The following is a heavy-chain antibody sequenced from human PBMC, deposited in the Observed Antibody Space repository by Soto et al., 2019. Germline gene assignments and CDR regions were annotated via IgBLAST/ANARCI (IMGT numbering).Heavy chain of an antibody. CDR3: ATSRYTGTYSGRFLDY. CDR2: LYTGSDT. J-gene: IGHJ4*02. V-gene: IGHV3-53*01. Sequence: PGGSLRLSCAASGFTVSSSYLTWVRQAPGKGLEWVAILYTGSDTGYAVSVKFRFTISIYSSKNTLYLQMHSLRAEDTAMYFCATSRYTGTYSGRFLDYWGQGSLVTVSS. CDR1: GFTVSSSY. D-gene: IGHD2-15*01.